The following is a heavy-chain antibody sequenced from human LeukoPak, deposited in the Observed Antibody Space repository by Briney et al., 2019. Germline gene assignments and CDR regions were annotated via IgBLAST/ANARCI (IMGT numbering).Heavy chain of an antibody. CDR1: DYSISSGYY. J-gene: IGHJ5*02. CDR2: SFHSGVT. Sequence: PSETLSLTCTVSDYSISSGYYWGWIRQAPGKGLEWVASSFHSGVTNYNPSLKRRVTVSLDTSKNQFSLKLSSVTAADTAVYYCARGLKRITIFGVVTPNWFDPWGQGALVTVSS. V-gene: IGHV4-38-2*02. D-gene: IGHD3-3*01. CDR3: ARGLKRITIFGVVTPNWFDP.